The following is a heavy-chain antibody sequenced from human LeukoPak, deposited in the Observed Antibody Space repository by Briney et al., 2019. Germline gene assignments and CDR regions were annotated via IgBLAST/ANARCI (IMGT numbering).Heavy chain of an antibody. D-gene: IGHD2-15*01. Sequence: SETLSLTCSVSGASVNNGGYYWRWIRQPPGKGLEWIAYVHNSVTDYNPSLNSRVTMLVDTSKNQFSLTLRSVTAADTAVYYCAREGDCSGGSCYSYGWFDSRGQGALVTVSS. CDR3: AREGDCSGGSCYSYGWFDS. CDR2: VHNSVT. V-gene: IGHV4-61*08. J-gene: IGHJ5*01. CDR1: GASVNNGGYY.